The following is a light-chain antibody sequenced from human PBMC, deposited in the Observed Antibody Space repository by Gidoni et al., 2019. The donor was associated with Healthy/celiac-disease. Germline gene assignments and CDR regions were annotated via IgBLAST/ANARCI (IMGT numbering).Light chain of an antibody. J-gene: IGKJ4*01. V-gene: IGKV1-33*01. Sequence: DIQMTQSPSSLSASVGDRVTITFQASQDISNYLNWYQQKPGKAPQLLIYDASNLETGVPSRFSGSGSGTDFTFTISSLQPEDIATYYCQQDDNLPPLTFGGGTKVEIK. CDR1: QDISNY. CDR2: DAS. CDR3: QQDDNLPPLT.